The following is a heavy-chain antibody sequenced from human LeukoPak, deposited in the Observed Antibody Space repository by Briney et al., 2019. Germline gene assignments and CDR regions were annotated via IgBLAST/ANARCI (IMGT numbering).Heavy chain of an antibody. CDR1: GGTFSSYA. V-gene: IGHV1-69*01. D-gene: IGHD6-6*01. CDR3: AREYSSSSYFDY. J-gene: IGHJ4*02. CDR2: IIPIVDTA. Sequence: GSSVKVSCKASGGTFSSYAISWVRQAPGQGLEWMGGIIPIVDTANYAQKFQGRVTITADESTSTAYMELSSLRSEDTAVYYCAREYSSSSYFDYWGQGTLVTVSS.